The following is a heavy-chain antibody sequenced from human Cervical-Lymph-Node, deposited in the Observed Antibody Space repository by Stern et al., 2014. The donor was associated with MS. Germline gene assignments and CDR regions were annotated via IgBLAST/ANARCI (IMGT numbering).Heavy chain of an antibody. Sequence: EVQLVESGGGIVQPGGSLMLSCVASGFNFRKYWMHWIRQGPGKGLEWVSRINGDGTGSTYADSVRGRFTIPRNNANNTMSLQLDNLRVEDTAIYYCASAYRASWGQGTLGTVS. D-gene: IGHD1-1*01. CDR1: GFNFRKYW. J-gene: IGHJ4*02. CDR2: INGDGTGS. V-gene: IGHV3-74*01. CDR3: ASAYRAS.